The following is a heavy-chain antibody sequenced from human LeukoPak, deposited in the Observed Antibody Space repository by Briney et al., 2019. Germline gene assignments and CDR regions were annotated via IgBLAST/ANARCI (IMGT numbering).Heavy chain of an antibody. CDR2: ISSSSSTI. Sequence: PGGSLRLSCAASGFTFSSYSMNWVRQAPGKGLEWVSYISSSSSTIYNADSVKGRFTISRDNAKNSLYLQMNSLRAEDTAVYYCARGIRSYYGSGRNINWFDPWGQGTLVTVSS. CDR1: GFTFSSYS. V-gene: IGHV3-48*04. CDR3: ARGIRSYYGSGRNINWFDP. J-gene: IGHJ5*02. D-gene: IGHD3-10*01.